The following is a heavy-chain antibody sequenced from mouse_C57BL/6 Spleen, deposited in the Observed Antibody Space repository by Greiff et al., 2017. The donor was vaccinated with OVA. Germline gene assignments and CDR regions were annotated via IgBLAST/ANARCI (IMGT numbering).Heavy chain of an antibody. CDR2: IHPNSGST. Sequence: QVQLQQPGAELVKPGASVKLSCKASGYTFTSYWMHWVKQRPGQGLEWIGMIHPNSGSTNYNEKFKSKATLTVDKSSSTAYMQLSSLTSDDSAVYSCSRTDYCSSYEGYFDFWGTGTTVTVSS. CDR3: SRTDYCSSYEGYFDF. CDR1: GYTFTSYW. D-gene: IGHD1-1*01. V-gene: IGHV1-64*01. J-gene: IGHJ1*03.